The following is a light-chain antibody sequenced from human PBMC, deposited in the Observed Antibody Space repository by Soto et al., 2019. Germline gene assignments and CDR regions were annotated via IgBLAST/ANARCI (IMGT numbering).Light chain of an antibody. CDR1: QSVASH. CDR2: GAS. J-gene: IGKJ4*02. Sequence: IVMTQSPATLSVSPGESATLSCRASQSVASHLAWYQQKPGQAPRLLIFGASVRATGITARFSGSGSGTDFTLTISSLEPEDFAVYFCQQRSSWPLTVGGGTQVEIK. CDR3: QQRSSWPLT. V-gene: IGKV3-11*01.